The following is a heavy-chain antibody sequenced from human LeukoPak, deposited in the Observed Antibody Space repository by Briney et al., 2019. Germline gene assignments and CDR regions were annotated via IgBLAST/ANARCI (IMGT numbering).Heavy chain of an antibody. V-gene: IGHV1-18*04. Sequence: ASVKVSCKASGYTFTSYYMHWVRQAPGQGLEWMGWISAYDGNTNYAQKFQGTVTMTTDTSTSTAYMELRSLRSDDTAVYYCASESSGRMDDAFDIWGQGTMVTVSS. J-gene: IGHJ3*02. CDR2: ISAYDGNT. D-gene: IGHD6-19*01. CDR3: ASESSGRMDDAFDI. CDR1: GYTFTSYY.